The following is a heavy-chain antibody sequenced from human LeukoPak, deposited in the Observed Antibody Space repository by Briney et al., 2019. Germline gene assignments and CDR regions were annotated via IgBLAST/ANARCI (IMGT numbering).Heavy chain of an antibody. V-gene: IGHV3-48*01. CDR2: ISGSSGII. Sequence: GGSLRLSCAASGFTFNTYTMNWVRQAPGKGLEWVSYISGSSGIIDYADSVRGRFTISRDNAKNSLYLQMNSLRAEDTAVYYCAKAGGWFGELLQTSADNWFDPWGQGTLVTVSS. J-gene: IGHJ5*02. D-gene: IGHD3-10*01. CDR1: GFTFNTYT. CDR3: AKAGGWFGELLQTSADNWFDP.